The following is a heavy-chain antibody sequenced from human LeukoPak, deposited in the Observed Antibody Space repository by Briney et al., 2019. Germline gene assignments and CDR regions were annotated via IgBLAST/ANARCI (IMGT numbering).Heavy chain of an antibody. V-gene: IGHV3-23*01. J-gene: IGHJ4*02. CDR3: AKELRNYFAGYFDY. D-gene: IGHD3-10*01. CDR2: ISGSGGST. Sequence: QTGGSLRLSCAASGFTFSSYAMSWVRQAPGKGLDWDSAISGSGGSTYYADSVKGRFTISRDNSKNTLYLQMNSLRAEDTAVYYCAKELRNYFAGYFDYWGQGTLVTVSS. CDR1: GFTFSSYA.